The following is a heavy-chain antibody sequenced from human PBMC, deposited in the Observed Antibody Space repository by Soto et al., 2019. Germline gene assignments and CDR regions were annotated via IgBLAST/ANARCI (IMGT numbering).Heavy chain of an antibody. CDR1: GGSVSSSSC. V-gene: IGHV4-4*02. Sequence: QVQLQESGPGLVKPSGTLSLTCAVSGGSVSSSSCWSWVRQAPGKGLEWIGEIYHSGTFNYNPSLKSRVSMSLDKSRNQIALNMNSVTAADTAVYYCVRSVPAATWSYSGKDVWGQGTTVTVSS. D-gene: IGHD2-2*01. J-gene: IGHJ6*02. CDR3: VRSVPAATWSYSGKDV. CDR2: IYHSGTF.